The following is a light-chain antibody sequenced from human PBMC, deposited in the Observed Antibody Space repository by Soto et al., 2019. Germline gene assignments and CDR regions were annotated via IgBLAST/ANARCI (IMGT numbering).Light chain of an antibody. J-gene: IGKJ1*01. CDR3: QHYNSYSEA. Sequence: DIQMTQSPSTLSGSVGDTVTITCRASQTISSWLAWYKQKPGKAPKLLIYKASTLKSVVPSMCRGSGSGTEFTLTISSLQPYDFATYYCQHYNSYSEAFGQGTKVDI. CDR1: QTISSW. CDR2: KAS. V-gene: IGKV1-5*03.